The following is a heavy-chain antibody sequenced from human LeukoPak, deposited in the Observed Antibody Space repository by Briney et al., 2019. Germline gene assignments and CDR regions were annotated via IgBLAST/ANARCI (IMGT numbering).Heavy chain of an antibody. CDR3: VHSPELTGGFDY. V-gene: IGHV5-51*01. J-gene: IGHJ4*02. Sequence: GESLKISCKGSGYSFTNYWIGWVRQMPGKGLEWMGIIHPSDSDTRYSPSFQGQVTISADKSISTAYLQWSSLKASDTAMYYCVHSPELTGGFDYWGQGTLVTVSS. D-gene: IGHD7-27*01. CDR2: IHPSDSDT. CDR1: GYSFTNYW.